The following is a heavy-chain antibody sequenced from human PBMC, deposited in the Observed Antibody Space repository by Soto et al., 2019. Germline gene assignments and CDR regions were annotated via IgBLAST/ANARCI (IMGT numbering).Heavy chain of an antibody. J-gene: IGHJ6*02. CDR3: ARYEYGNSLYGVDV. V-gene: IGHV4-34*02. D-gene: IGHD1-7*01. CDR2: VDHRGST. Sequence: QVHLQQRGAGLFKPSETLSLNCVVSGESFSGYYWSWIRQTPGMGLEWIGEVDHRGSTTYNPSLKNRASISIDSSKNLFSLELTSVTAADTALYFCARYEYGNSLYGVDVWGQGTRVTVSS. CDR1: GESFSGYY.